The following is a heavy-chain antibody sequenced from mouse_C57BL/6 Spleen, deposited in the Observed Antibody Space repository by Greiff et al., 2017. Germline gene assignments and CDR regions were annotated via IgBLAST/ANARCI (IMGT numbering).Heavy chain of an antibody. CDR3: ARVTTLDY. D-gene: IGHD2-12*01. Sequence: EVMLVESGGGLVKPGGSLKLSCAASGFTFSSYAMSWVRQTPEKRLEWVATISDGGSYTYYPDNVQGRFTISRDNAKNNLYLQMSHLKTEDTAMYYCARVTTLDYWGQGTSVTGSS. CDR1: GFTFSSYA. J-gene: IGHJ4*01. V-gene: IGHV5-4*03. CDR2: ISDGGSYT.